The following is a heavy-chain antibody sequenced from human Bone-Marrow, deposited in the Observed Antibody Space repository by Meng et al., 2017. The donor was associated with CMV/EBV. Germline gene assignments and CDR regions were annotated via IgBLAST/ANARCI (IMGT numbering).Heavy chain of an antibody. CDR1: GFTFSSYW. J-gene: IGHJ4*02. Sequence: GESLKISCVASGFTFSSYWMSWVRQAPGKGLEWVAVISYDGSNKYYADSVKGRFTISRDNSKNTLYLQMNSLRAEDTAVYYCARGPLDIVVVPAAIGYWGQGTLVTVSS. V-gene: IGHV3-30*03. D-gene: IGHD2-2*01. CDR2: ISYDGSNK. CDR3: ARGPLDIVVVPAAIGY.